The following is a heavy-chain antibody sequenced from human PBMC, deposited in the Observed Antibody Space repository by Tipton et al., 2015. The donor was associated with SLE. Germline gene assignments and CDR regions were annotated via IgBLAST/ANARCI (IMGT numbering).Heavy chain of an antibody. D-gene: IGHD3-22*01. CDR1: GFSFSSYG. Sequence: RSLRLSCVASGFSFSSYGMDWVRQAPGKRLEWVAVISYDGSNIYYADSVKGRFTISRDNSNNTLYLQMDSLRAEDTAVYYCGNGYSYVENWGQGTLVTVSS. CDR3: GNGYSYVEN. V-gene: IGHV3-30*03. J-gene: IGHJ4*02. CDR2: ISYDGSNI.